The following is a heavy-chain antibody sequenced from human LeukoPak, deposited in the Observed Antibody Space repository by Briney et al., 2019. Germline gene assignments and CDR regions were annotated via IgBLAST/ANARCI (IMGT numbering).Heavy chain of an antibody. V-gene: IGHV1-2*02. CDR3: AREAGGSGWYRT. D-gene: IGHD6-19*01. J-gene: IGHJ4*02. CDR2: INPNSGGT. Sequence: ASVKVSCKASGYTFTGYYMHWVRQAPGQGLEWMGWINPNSGGTNYAQKFQGRVTMTRDTSISTAYMELSRLRSDDTAVYYCAREAGGSGWYRTWGQGTLVTVSS. CDR1: GYTFTGYY.